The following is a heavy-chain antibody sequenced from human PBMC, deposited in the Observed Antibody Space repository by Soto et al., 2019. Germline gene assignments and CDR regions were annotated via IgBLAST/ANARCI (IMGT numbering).Heavy chain of an antibody. V-gene: IGHV3-23*01. Sequence: PGGSLRLSCAASGFTFSSYAMSWVRQAPGKGLEWVSAISGSGGSTYYADSVKGRFTISRDNSKNTLYLQMNSLRAEDTAVYYCAKDLSTYCSSTSCYGSGYWGQGTLVTVSS. J-gene: IGHJ4*02. CDR3: AKDLSTYCSSTSCYGSGY. CDR1: GFTFSSYA. CDR2: ISGSGGST. D-gene: IGHD2-2*01.